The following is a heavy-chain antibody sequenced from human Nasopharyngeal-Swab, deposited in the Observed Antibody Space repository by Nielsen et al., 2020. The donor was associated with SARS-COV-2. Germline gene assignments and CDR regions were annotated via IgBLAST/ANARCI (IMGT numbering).Heavy chain of an antibody. D-gene: IGHD3-10*01. CDR1: GFPFSSYG. CDR3: ARDLLSGVPMRGGMDV. V-gene: IGHV1-18*01. Sequence: ASVKASCTASGFPFSSYGITWVRQAPGQGLDWMRWISVYTGDRNYAQNLHGRVTLTTDTSTSTAYMEMSSLRSDDTAVYYCARDLLSGVPMRGGMDVWGRGTAVTVSS. J-gene: IGHJ6*02. CDR2: ISVYTGDR.